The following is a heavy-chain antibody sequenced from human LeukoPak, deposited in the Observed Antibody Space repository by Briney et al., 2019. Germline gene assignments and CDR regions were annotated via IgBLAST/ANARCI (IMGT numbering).Heavy chain of an antibody. V-gene: IGHV3-23*01. D-gene: IGHD6-19*01. CDR3: AKGEYSSGWYYFDY. J-gene: IGHJ4*02. CDR2: ISGSGGST. Sequence: HSGGSLRLSCAASGFTFSSYAMSWVRQAPGKGLEWVSAISGSGGSTYYADSVKGRFTISRDNSKNTLYLQMNSLRAEDTAVYYCAKGEYSSGWYYFDYWGQGTLVTVSS. CDR1: GFTFSSYA.